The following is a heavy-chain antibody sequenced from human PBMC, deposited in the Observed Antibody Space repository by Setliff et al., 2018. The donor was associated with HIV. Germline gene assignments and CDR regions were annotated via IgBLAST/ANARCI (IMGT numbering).Heavy chain of an antibody. V-gene: IGHV4-59*12. CDR1: GGSISSYY. Sequence: SETLSLTCTVSGGSISSYYWSWIRQPPGKGLEWIGYIYYSGSTNYNPSLKSRVTISVDTSKNQFSLKLSSVTAVDTAVYYCAKKGNGDYHFDYWGQGTLVTVSS. CDR2: IYYSGST. D-gene: IGHD4-17*01. CDR3: AKKGNGDYHFDY. J-gene: IGHJ4*02.